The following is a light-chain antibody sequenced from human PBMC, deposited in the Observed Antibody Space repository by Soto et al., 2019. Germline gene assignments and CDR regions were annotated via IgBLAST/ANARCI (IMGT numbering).Light chain of an antibody. V-gene: IGLV2-14*01. CDR3: CSYTRSTTYV. CDR2: DVN. Sequence: QSVLTQPASVSGSPGQSITISCTGTSSDVGAYNYVSWYQQHPGKAPKLMIFDVNNRPSGIPNRFSGSKSGNTASLTISGLQAEDEADYYCCSYTRSTTYVFGTGTKLTVL. CDR1: SSDVGAYNY. J-gene: IGLJ1*01.